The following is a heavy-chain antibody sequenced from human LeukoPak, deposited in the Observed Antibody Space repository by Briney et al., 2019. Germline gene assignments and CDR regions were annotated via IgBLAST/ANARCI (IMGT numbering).Heavy chain of an antibody. D-gene: IGHD4-17*01. CDR3: ARDPMTTVTTNY. Sequence: SETLSLTCTVSGGSISSYYWSWIRQPPGKGLEWIGYIYYSGNTVYNPSLKSRVSISIDTPKNQFSLKLSSVTAADTAVYYCARDPMTTVTTNYWGQGTLVTVSS. V-gene: IGHV4-59*12. CDR2: IYYSGNT. J-gene: IGHJ4*02. CDR1: GGSISSYY.